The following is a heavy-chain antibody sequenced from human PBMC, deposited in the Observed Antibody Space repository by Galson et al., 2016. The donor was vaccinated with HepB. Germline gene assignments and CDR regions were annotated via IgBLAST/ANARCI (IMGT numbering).Heavy chain of an antibody. D-gene: IGHD2-21*02. Sequence: SLRLSCAASGFKFSNYYMSWIRQAPGKGLEWISYISSLGTSTYYLDSVKGRFIISRDNAKNSLHLQMNSLRVEDTAMYYCARDCLRGGDCFAYDFWGQGTLVTVSS. J-gene: IGHJ4*02. CDR3: ARDCLRGGDCFAYDF. V-gene: IGHV3-11*01. CDR2: ISSLGTST. CDR1: GFKFSNYY.